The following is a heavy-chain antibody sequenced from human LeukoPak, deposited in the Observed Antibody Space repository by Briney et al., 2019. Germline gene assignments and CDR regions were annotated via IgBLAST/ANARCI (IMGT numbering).Heavy chain of an antibody. D-gene: IGHD1-7*01. CDR1: GGSISSYY. CDR3: ARALWYGTGTTYYYYGMDV. V-gene: IGHV4-59*01. CDR2: IYYNGST. J-gene: IGHJ6*02. Sequence: SETLSLTCTVSGGSISSYYWSWIRQPPGKGLEWIGYIYYNGSTNYNPSLKSRVTISVDTSKNQFSLKLSSVTAADTAVYYCARALWYGTGTTYYYYGMDVWGQGTTVTVSS.